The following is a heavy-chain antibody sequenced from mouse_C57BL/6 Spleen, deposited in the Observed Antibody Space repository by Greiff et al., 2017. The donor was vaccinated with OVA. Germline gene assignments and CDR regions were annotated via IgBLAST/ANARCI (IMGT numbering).Heavy chain of an antibody. Sequence: QVHVKQSGAELVRPGASVTLSCKASGYTFTDYEMHWVKQTPVHGLEWIGAIDPETGGTAYNQKFKGKAILTADKSSSTAYMELRSLTSEDSAVYYCTRQEYDGYSLDAMDYWGQGTSVTVSS. J-gene: IGHJ4*01. V-gene: IGHV1-15*01. CDR3: TRQEYDGYSLDAMDY. CDR2: IDPETGGT. CDR1: GYTFTDYE. D-gene: IGHD2-3*01.